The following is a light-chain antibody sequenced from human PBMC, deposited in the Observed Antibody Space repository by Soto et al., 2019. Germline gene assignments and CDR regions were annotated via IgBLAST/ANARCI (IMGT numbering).Light chain of an antibody. Sequence: IVLTRAPGTPTFSPGQRLTLSCTASQSVTTRLAWYQHKPGQXPTXXMSGASNRASGVPVRFSGSGSGTDFTLTITRLEPEDFALYYCQQYGGSPITFGLGTQGEI. CDR3: QQYGGSPIT. CDR2: GAS. CDR1: QSVTTR. V-gene: IGKV3-20*01. J-gene: IGKJ5*01.